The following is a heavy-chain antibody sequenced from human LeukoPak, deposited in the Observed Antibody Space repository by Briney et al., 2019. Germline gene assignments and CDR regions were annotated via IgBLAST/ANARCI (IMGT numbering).Heavy chain of an antibody. CDR2: ISGSGGST. V-gene: IGHV3-23*01. Sequence: GGSLRLSCEASGFTFSSYAMSWVRQAPGKGLEWVSAISGSGGSTFYADSVKGRFTISRDNSRNTLCLHMSSLRAEDTAVYYCTRDRDTSGYYSVPSGYWGQGSLVTVSS. J-gene: IGHJ4*02. CDR3: TRDRDTSGYYSVPSGY. D-gene: IGHD3-22*01. CDR1: GFTFSSYA.